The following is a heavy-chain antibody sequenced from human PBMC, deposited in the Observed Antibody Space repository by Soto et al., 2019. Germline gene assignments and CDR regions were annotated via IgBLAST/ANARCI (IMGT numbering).Heavy chain of an antibody. J-gene: IGHJ3*02. CDR2: IYHSGST. V-gene: IGHV4-30-2*01. D-gene: IGHD2-2*01. CDR1: GGSISSGGYS. CDR3: ASSSGCSSTSCYKHDAFDI. Sequence: QLQLQESGSGLVKPSQTLSLTCAVSGGSISSGGYSWSWIRQPPGKGLEWIGYIYHSGSTYYNPSLKSRVTISVDRSKNQFSLKLSSVTAADTAVYYCASSSGCSSTSCYKHDAFDIWGQGTMVTVSS.